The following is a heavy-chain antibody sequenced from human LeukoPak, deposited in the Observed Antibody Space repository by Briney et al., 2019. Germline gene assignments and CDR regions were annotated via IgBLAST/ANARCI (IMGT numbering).Heavy chain of an antibody. J-gene: IGHJ4*02. CDR1: GFTFSSYG. CDR3: AKDMERKVVVITTVDY. V-gene: IGHV3-30*18. D-gene: IGHD3-22*01. Sequence: PGRSLRLSCAASGFTFSSYGMHWVRQAPGKGLEWVAVISYDGSNKYYADSVKGRFTISRDNSKNTLYLQMNSLRAEDTAVYYCAKDMERKVVVITTVDYWGQGTLVTVSS. CDR2: ISYDGSNK.